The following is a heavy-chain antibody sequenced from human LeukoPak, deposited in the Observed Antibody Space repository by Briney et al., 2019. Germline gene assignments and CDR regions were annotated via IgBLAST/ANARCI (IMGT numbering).Heavy chain of an antibody. CDR1: GDSASSNSAA. V-gene: IGHV6-1*01. D-gene: IGHD2-15*01. J-gene: IGHJ5*02. CDR3: ARSHGGSSNWFDP. CDR2: TYYRSKWYN. Sequence: SQTLSLTCAISGDSASSNSAASNWIRHSPSRGLEWLGRTYYRSKWYNDYAESVKSRITINPDTSKNQFSLQLNSVTPDDTAVYFCARSHGGSSNWFDPWGQGTLVTVSS.